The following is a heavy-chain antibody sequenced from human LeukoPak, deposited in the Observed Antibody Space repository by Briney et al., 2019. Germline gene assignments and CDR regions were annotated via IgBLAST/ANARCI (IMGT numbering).Heavy chain of an antibody. CDR2: ISAYNGNT. CDR3: ARSGAYGYYYYYYYMDV. V-gene: IGHV1-18*01. D-gene: IGHD5-12*01. Sequence: ASVKVSCKASGYTFSSYGISWVRQAPGQGLEWMGWISAYNGNTNYAQKVQGRVTMTTDTSTSTAYMEVKRLRSDDTAVYYCARSGAYGYYYYYYYMDVWGKGTTVTVSS. J-gene: IGHJ6*03. CDR1: GYTFSSYG.